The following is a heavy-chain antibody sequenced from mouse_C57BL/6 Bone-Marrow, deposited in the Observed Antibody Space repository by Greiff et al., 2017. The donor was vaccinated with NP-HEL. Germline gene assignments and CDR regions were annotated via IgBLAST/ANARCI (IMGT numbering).Heavy chain of an antibody. CDR2: INPSTGGT. V-gene: IGHV1-42*01. J-gene: IGHJ3*01. Sequence: EVQLQQSGPELVKPGASVKTSCKASGYSFTGYYMNWVKQSPEKSLEWIGEINPSTGGTTYNQKFKAKATLTVDKSSSTAYMQLKSLTSEDSAVYYCAREAYWGQGTLVTVSA. CDR3: AREAY. CDR1: GYSFTGYY.